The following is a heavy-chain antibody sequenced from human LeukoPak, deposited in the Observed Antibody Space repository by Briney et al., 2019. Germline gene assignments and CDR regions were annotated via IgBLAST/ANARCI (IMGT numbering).Heavy chain of an antibody. CDR1: GFTFSSYG. V-gene: IGHV3-30*02. J-gene: IGHJ3*02. CDR2: IRYDGSNK. Sequence: GGSLRLSCAASGFTFSSYGMHWVRQAPGKGLEWVVFIRYDGSNKYYADSVKGRFTISRDNSKNTLYLQMNSLRAEDTAVYYCAKLPVSELRYFDWLLRDVDAFDIWGQGTMVTVSS. D-gene: IGHD3-9*01. CDR3: AKLPVSELRYFDWLLRDVDAFDI.